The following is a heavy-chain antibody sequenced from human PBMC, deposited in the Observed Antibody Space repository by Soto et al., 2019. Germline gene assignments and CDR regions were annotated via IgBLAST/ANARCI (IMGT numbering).Heavy chain of an antibody. V-gene: IGHV3-30-3*01. J-gene: IGHJ6*02. D-gene: IGHD3-10*01. CDR2: ISYDGSNK. CDR1: GFTFSSYA. Sequence: QVQLVESGGGVVQPGRSLRLSCAASGFTFSSYAMHWVRQAPGKGLEWVAVISYDGSNKYYADSVKGRFTISRDNSNNTRYLQMNSRGAEDTAVYYCARDASQWFGEPSSGMDVWGQGTTVTVSS. CDR3: ARDASQWFGEPSSGMDV.